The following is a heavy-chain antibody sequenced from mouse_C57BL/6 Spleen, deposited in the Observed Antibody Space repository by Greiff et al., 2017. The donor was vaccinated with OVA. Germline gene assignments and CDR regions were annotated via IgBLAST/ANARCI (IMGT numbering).Heavy chain of an antibody. CDR2: IYPGDGDT. CDR3: AKFYYDFSY. V-gene: IGHV1-82*01. Sequence: QVQLQQSGPELVKPGASVKISCKASGYAFSSSWMNWVKQRPGKGLEWIGRIYPGDGDTNYNGKFKGKATLTADKSSSTAYMQLSSLTSEDSAVYFCAKFYYDFSYWGQGTLVTVSA. D-gene: IGHD2-4*01. CDR1: GYAFSSSW. J-gene: IGHJ3*01.